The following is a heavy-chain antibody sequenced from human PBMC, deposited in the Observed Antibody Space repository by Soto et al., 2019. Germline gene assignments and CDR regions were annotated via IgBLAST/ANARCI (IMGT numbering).Heavy chain of an antibody. CDR3: ARRGWANIFYHYEMDV. J-gene: IGHJ6*02. CDR2: IDPTDSYT. D-gene: IGHD3-10*01. V-gene: IGHV5-10-1*01. CDR1: GYPFSTHW. Sequence: GESLKISCKGSGYPFSTHWINWVRQKPGKGLEWMGRIDPTDSYTWYSPSFEGHVTISVDRSISTAYLQWSSLKASDTAVYYCARRGWANIFYHYEMDVWGQGTPVTVSS.